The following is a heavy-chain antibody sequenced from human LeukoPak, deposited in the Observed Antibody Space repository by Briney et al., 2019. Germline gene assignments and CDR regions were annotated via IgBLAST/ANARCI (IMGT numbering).Heavy chain of an antibody. Sequence: SETLSLTCTVSGGSISSGPYYWGWIRQPPGKGLEWIGNIYYGENTYYNPSLKSRVTISIDTSKNQLYLKLSSLTAADTAVYYCARRDDSSGYHKIFDYWGPGTLVTVSS. D-gene: IGHD3-22*01. V-gene: IGHV4-39*01. CDR3: ARRDDSSGYHKIFDY. CDR1: GGSISSGPYY. CDR2: IYYGENT. J-gene: IGHJ4*02.